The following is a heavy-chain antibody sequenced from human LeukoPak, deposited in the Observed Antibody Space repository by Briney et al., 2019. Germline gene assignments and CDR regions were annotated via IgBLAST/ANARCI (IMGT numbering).Heavy chain of an antibody. V-gene: IGHV4-38-2*02. Sequence: SETLSLTCTVSGYSISSGYYWGWIRQPPGKGLEWIGSIYHSGSTYYNPSLKSRVTISVDTSKNQFSLKLSSVTAADTAVYYCARDGSYFWDYYYYMDVWGKGTTVTVSS. J-gene: IGHJ6*03. CDR1: GYSISSGYY. D-gene: IGHD1-26*01. CDR3: ARDGSYFWDYYYYMDV. CDR2: IYHSGST.